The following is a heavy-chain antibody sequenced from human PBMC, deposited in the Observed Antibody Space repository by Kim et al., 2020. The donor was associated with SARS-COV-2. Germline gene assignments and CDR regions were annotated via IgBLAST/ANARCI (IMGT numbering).Heavy chain of an antibody. V-gene: IGHV4-30-4*01. CDR3: AREGRGSYGSGRDRPYDP. CDR2: IYYSGST. D-gene: IGHD3-10*01. J-gene: IGHJ5*02. CDR1: GGSISSGDYY. Sequence: SETLSLTCTVSGGSISSGDYYWSWIRQPPGKGLEWIGYIYYSGSTYYNPSLKSRVTISVDTSKNQFSLKLSSVTAADTAVYYCAREGRGSYGSGRDRPYDPWGQGTLVTVSS.